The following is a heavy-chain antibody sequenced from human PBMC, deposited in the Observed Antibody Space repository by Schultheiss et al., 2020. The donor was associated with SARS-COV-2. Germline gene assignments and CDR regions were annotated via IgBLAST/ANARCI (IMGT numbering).Heavy chain of an antibody. V-gene: IGHV4-59*08. J-gene: IGHJ4*02. D-gene: IGHD5-18*01. Sequence: SETLSLTCTVSGGSISSYYWSWIRQPPGKGLEWIGYIYYSGSTNYNPSLRSRVTISVDTSKNHFSLKLSSVTAADTAVYYCARSLPYSYGLDYWGQGTLVTVSS. CDR2: IYYSGST. CDR3: ARSLPYSYGLDY. CDR1: GGSISSYY.